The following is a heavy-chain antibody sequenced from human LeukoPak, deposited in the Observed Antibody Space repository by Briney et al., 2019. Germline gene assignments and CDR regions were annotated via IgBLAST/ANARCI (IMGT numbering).Heavy chain of an antibody. CDR3: ARGYSSGWYGGKLDY. Sequence: GGSLRLSCAASGFTSSSYAMHWVRQAPGKGLEWVAVISYDGSNKYYADSVKGRFTISRDNSKNTLYLQMNSLRAEDTAVYYCARGYSSGWYGGKLDYWGQGTLVTVSS. V-gene: IGHV3-30*04. D-gene: IGHD6-19*01. CDR1: GFTSSSYA. J-gene: IGHJ4*02. CDR2: ISYDGSNK.